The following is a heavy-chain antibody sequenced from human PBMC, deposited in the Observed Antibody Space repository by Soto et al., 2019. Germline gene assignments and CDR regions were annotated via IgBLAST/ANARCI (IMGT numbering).Heavy chain of an antibody. CDR1: GFSFENYA. CDR3: ARSYSGYDSVGY. V-gene: IGHV3-23*01. CDR2: ISNIGGQT. D-gene: IGHD5-12*01. Sequence: GGSLRLSCEVSGFSFENYAMNWVRRAPGKGLEWVSSISNIGGQTYYADSVKGRFAISRDNSKNTLFLQMNSLRAEDTAVYYCARSYSGYDSVGYWGQGTLVTVSS. J-gene: IGHJ4*02.